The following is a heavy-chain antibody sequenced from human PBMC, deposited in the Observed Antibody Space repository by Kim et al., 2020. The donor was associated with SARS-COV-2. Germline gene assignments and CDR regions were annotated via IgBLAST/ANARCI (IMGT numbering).Heavy chain of an antibody. Sequence: GGSLRLSCAVSGFTFRNYGMHWVRQAPGKGLEWVALISFDGSKTYYVDSVKGRFTISRDNSKNTLFLHMFALGDEDTAVYYCAKEGTSGTFPDSWGQGTLVTVSS. J-gene: IGHJ4*02. D-gene: IGHD3-10*01. CDR1: GFTFRNYG. CDR3: AKEGTSGTFPDS. CDR2: ISFDGSKT. V-gene: IGHV3-30*18.